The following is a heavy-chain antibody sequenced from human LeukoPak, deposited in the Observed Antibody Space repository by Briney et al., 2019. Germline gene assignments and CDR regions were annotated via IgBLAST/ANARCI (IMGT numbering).Heavy chain of an antibody. J-gene: IGHJ6*02. CDR1: GGSISSSSYY. CDR3: ARRNDILTGSTYYYYYYGMDV. V-gene: IGHV4-39*07. CDR2: IYYSGST. D-gene: IGHD3-9*01. Sequence: PSETLSLTCTVSGGSISSSSYYWGWIRQPPGKGLEWIGSIYYSGSTYYNPSLKSRVTISVDTSKNQFSLKLSSVTAADTAVYYCARRNDILTGSTYYYYYYGMDVWGQGTTVTVSS.